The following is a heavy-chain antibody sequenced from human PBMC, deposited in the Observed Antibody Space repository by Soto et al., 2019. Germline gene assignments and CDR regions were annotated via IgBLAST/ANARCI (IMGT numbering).Heavy chain of an antibody. D-gene: IGHD2-21*01. Sequence: ASVKVSCKASGYTFTSYAMHWVRQAPGLRLEWMGWINAGNGNTKYSQKFQGRVTITRDTSASTAYMELSSLRSEDTAVYYCASDWARIGGLGPYGWFEPWGQRTLVAVCS. CDR1: GYTFTSYA. CDR3: ASDWARIGGLGPYGWFEP. J-gene: IGHJ5*02. CDR2: INAGNGNT. V-gene: IGHV1-3*01.